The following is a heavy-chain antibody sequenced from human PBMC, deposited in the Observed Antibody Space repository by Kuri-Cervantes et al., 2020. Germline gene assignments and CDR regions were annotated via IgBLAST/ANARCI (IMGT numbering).Heavy chain of an antibody. CDR2: ISGSGGST. CDR1: GLTFSNSA. J-gene: IGHJ6*03. Sequence: GGSLRLSCAATGLTFSNSAMSWVRQAPGKGLEWVSAISGSGGSTYYADSVKGRFTISRDNSKNTLYLQMNSLRAEDTAVYYCAKANWEYYYYYMDVRGKGTTVTVSS. V-gene: IGHV3-23*01. CDR3: AKANWEYYYYYMDV. D-gene: IGHD1-1*01.